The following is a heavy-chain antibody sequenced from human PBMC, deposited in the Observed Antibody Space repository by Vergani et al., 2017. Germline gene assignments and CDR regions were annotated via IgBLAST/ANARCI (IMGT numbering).Heavy chain of an antibody. Sequence: EVQLVESGGGLVQPGGSLRLSCAASGFTVSSNYMSWVRRAPGKGLEWVSVIYSGGSTYYADSMKGRFTISRHNSKYTLYLQMNSLRAEDTAVYYCARSPIVGATEYAFDIWGQGTMVTVSS. J-gene: IGHJ3*02. CDR1: GFTVSSNY. CDR2: IYSGGST. CDR3: ARSPIVGATEYAFDI. D-gene: IGHD1-26*01. V-gene: IGHV3-53*04.